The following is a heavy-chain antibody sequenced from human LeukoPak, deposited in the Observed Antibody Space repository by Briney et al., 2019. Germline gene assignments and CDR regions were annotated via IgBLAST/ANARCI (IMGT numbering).Heavy chain of an antibody. Sequence: VWSLRLSCAASGFTFSSYSMNWVRQAPGKGLEWVSSISSSSSYIYYADSVKGRFTISRDNAKNSLYLQMSSLRAEDTAVYYCAGDPNTPPWGQGTLVTVSS. CDR1: GFTFSSYS. D-gene: IGHD1/OR15-1a*01. CDR3: AGDPNTPP. V-gene: IGHV3-21*01. J-gene: IGHJ5*02. CDR2: ISSSSSYI.